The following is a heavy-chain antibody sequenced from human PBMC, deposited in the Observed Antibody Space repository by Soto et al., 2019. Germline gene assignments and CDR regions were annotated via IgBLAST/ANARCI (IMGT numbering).Heavy chain of an antibody. CDR2: ITGGADQT. CDR3: SKVSSSTIGEAFDF. D-gene: IGHD2-2*01. V-gene: IGHV3-23*01. CDR1: GFIFSNYA. J-gene: IGHJ3*01. Sequence: EVQLLESGGNLVQPGGSLRLSCAASGFIFSNYALSWVRQPPGKGLEWVSSITGGADQTYYADSVKGHFTISRDNSKNTQYLQMNSLRAEDTVIYYCSKVSSSTIGEAFDFWGQGTVGSVSS.